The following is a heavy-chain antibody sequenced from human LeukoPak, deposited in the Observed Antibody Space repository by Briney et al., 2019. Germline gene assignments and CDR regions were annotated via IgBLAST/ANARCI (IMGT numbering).Heavy chain of an antibody. CDR2: IYYSGST. CDR1: GGSISSYY. D-gene: IGHD6-19*01. J-gene: IGHJ4*02. Sequence: SETLSLTCTVSGGSISSYYWSWIRQPPGKGLEWIGYIYYSGSTNYNPSLKSRVTITVDTSKNQFSLKLSSVTAADTAVYYCARTPGGWYDYWGQGTLVTVSS. V-gene: IGHV4-59*01. CDR3: ARTPGGWYDY.